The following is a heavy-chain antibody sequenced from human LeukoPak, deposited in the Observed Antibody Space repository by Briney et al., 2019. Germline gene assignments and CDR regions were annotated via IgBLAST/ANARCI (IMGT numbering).Heavy chain of an antibody. CDR1: GFTFGSYS. CDR3: VRSDWDY. V-gene: IGHV3-48*02. J-gene: IGHJ4*02. D-gene: IGHD3-9*01. CDR2: ISSSSSTI. Sequence: GGSLRLSCAASGFTFGSYSMNWVRQAPGKGLEWVSYISSSSSTIHYADSVKGRFTISRDNAKNSLYLQMNSLRDDDTAVYYCVRSDWDYWGQGTLVTVSS.